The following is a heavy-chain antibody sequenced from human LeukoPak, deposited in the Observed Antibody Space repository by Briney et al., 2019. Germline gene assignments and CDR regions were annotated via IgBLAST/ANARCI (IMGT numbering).Heavy chain of an antibody. Sequence: GGSLRLSCAASGFTFSSYNMNWVRQAPGKGLEWVSSISSSSSNIYYADSVKGRFAISRDNAKNSLYLQMNSLRAEDTAVYYCARVEVGYWGQGTLVTVSS. D-gene: IGHD3-10*01. CDR2: ISSSSSNI. V-gene: IGHV3-21*01. CDR3: ARVEVGY. CDR1: GFTFSSYN. J-gene: IGHJ4*02.